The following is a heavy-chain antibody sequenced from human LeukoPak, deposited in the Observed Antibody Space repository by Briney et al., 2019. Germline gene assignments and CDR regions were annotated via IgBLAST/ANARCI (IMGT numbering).Heavy chain of an antibody. CDR1: GFTFDDHA. J-gene: IGHJ3*02. Sequence: GGSLRLSCEVSGFTFDDHAINWVRQAPGKGLEWVANINWNGGSTGYGDSVKGRFTISRDNTKNSVFLQMHSLRGDDTALYYCARDMLLEDAFDIWGQGTMVIVSS. CDR3: ARDMLLEDAFDI. V-gene: IGHV3-20*04. D-gene: IGHD3-10*02. CDR2: INWNGGST.